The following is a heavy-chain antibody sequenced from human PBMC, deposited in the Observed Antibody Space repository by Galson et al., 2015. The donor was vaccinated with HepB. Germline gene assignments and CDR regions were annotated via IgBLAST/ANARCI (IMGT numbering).Heavy chain of an antibody. J-gene: IGHJ5*02. CDR2: ISAYNGYT. D-gene: IGHD2-2*01. CDR1: GYTFTSYG. Sequence: SVKVSCKASGYTFTSYGISWVRQAPGQGLEWMGWISAYNGYTNYAQKLQGRVTMTADTSTSTAYMELRSLRSDDTAVYYCARDLDVVVPARLQGFDPWGQGTLVTVSS. CDR3: ARDLDVVVPARLQGFDP. V-gene: IGHV1-18*01.